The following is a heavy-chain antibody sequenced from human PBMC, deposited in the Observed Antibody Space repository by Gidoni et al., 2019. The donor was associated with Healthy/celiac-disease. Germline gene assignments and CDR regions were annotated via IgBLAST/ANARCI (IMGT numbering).Heavy chain of an antibody. CDR3: ARVVAAAGTCDY. V-gene: IGHV4-38-2*02. Sequence: QVQLQESGPGLVKHSETLSLTCTVSGYSICRGYYGGCLRQPPGKGLEWIGSIYHSGSTYYNPSLKSRVTISVDTSKNQFSLKLSSVTAADTAVYYCARVVAAAGTCDYWGQGTLVTVSS. J-gene: IGHJ4*02. CDR2: IYHSGST. D-gene: IGHD6-13*01. CDR1: GYSICRGYY.